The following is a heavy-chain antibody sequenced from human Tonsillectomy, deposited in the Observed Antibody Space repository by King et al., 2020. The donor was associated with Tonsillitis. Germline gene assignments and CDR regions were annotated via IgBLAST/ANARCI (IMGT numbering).Heavy chain of an antibody. CDR2: VYSGGTT. CDR1: GFPIRDNY. CDR3: ASHNCRAGGCFFDR. V-gene: IGHV3-53*01. J-gene: IGHJ4*02. Sequence: VQLVESGGGLIQPGGSLRVSCAVSGFPIRDNYMSWVRQAPGKGLEWVAVVYSGGTTYYADSVKGRFTISRDISENTVLLQMSSLRADDTAMYFCASHNCRAGGCFFDRWGQGALVTVSS. D-gene: IGHD1-20*01.